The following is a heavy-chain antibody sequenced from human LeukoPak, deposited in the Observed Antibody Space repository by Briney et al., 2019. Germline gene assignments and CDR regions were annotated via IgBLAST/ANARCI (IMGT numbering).Heavy chain of an antibody. J-gene: IGHJ4*02. Sequence: GGSLRLSCAASGFTFSTFAMSWVRQDPGRGLEWVSSITGAGSTTYYPESVKGRFTISIDNSKNTLYLQMNSLRVEDTAVYFCVRDRNYFEALQRSYWGQGTLVTVSS. CDR2: ITGAGSTT. CDR1: GFTFSTFA. D-gene: IGHD1-7*01. V-gene: IGHV3-23*01. CDR3: VRDRNYFEALQRSY.